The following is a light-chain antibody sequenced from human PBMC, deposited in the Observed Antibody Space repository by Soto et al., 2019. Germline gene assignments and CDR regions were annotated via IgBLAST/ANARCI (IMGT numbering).Light chain of an antibody. V-gene: IGLV1-40*01. J-gene: IGLJ2*01. Sequence: QAVVTQLPSVSGAPGQRVTISCTGGSSNIGAAYDVHWYQHLPGTAPKLLIYGNNNRPSGVPDRFSGSKSGTSASLAITGLQAEDEADYYCQSYDSSLSGSVFGGGTKLTVL. CDR2: GNN. CDR1: SSNIGAAYD. CDR3: QSYDSSLSGSV.